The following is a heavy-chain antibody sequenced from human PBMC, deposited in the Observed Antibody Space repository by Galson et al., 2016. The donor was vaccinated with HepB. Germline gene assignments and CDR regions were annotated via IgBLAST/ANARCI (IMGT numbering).Heavy chain of an antibody. Sequence: SLRLSCAVSGFTLSNYAMNWVRQAPGTGLEWVSGTSYDGANKYYADSVKGRATISRDDSKNTVYLQMDRLRGEDTAVYYCARVVAAGARPPVAFQYWGQGILVTVAS. J-gene: IGHJ4*02. CDR2: TSYDGANK. D-gene: IGHD6-25*01. CDR3: ARVVAAGARPPVAFQY. V-gene: IGHV3-30*04. CDR1: GFTLSNYA.